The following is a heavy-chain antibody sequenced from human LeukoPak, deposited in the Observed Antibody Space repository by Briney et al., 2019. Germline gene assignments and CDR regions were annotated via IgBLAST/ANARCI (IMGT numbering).Heavy chain of an antibody. CDR3: ARDGVGSSWSNYYYYMDV. CDR1: GGSISSGSYY. V-gene: IGHV4-61*02. D-gene: IGHD6-13*01. Sequence: SETLSLTCTVSGGSISSGSYYWSWIRQPAGKGLEWIGRIYTSGSTNYNPSLKSRVTISVDTSKNQFSLKLSSVTAADTAVYYCARDGVGSSWSNYYYYMDVWGKGTTVTVSS. J-gene: IGHJ6*03. CDR2: IYTSGST.